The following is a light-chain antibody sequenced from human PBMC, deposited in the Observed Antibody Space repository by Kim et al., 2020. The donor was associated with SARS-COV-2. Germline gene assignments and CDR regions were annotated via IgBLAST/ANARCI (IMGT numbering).Light chain of an antibody. CDR3: QSYDSSLSGWV. CDR1: SSNIGAGYD. V-gene: IGLV1-40*01. CDR2: GNS. J-gene: IGLJ3*02. Sequence: QSVLTQPPSVSEAPGQRVTISCTGSSSNIGAGYDVHWYQQLPGTAPKLLIYGNSNRPSGVPDRFSGSKSGTSASLAITGLQAEDEADYYCQSYDSSLSGWVFGGGTQLTVL.